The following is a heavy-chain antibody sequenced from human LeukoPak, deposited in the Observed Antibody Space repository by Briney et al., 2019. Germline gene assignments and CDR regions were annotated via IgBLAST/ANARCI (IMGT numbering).Heavy chain of an antibody. CDR3: ARRSSSWPGYFDN. D-gene: IGHD6-13*01. CDR2: IYPGDSDT. Sequence: GESLKISCKGSGYSFTSYWIGWVRQMPGKGLEWMGIIYPGDSDTRYSPSFQDQVTMSADRSISTAYLQWSSLKASDTAMYYCARRSSSWPGYFDNRGQGTLVTVSS. CDR1: GYSFTSYW. J-gene: IGHJ4*02. V-gene: IGHV5-51*01.